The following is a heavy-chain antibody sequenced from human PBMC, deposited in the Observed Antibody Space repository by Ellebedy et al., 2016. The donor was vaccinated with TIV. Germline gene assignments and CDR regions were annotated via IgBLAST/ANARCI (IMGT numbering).Heavy chain of an antibody. J-gene: IGHJ4*02. CDR2: INAGNGNT. CDR3: ARDRDYGTFDY. D-gene: IGHD4-17*01. CDR1: GYTFTSYA. Sequence: AASVNVSCKASGYTFTSYAMHWVRQAPGQRLEWMGWINAGNGNTKYSQKFQGRVTITRDTSASTAYMELSSLRSEDTAVYYCARDRDYGTFDYWGQGTLVTVSS. V-gene: IGHV1-3*01.